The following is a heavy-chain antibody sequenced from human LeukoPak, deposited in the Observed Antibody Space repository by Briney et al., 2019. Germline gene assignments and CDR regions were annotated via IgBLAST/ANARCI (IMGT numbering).Heavy chain of an antibody. CDR3: AIPPLSGTGSSRPLAEMDV. CDR2: ISHTGSTM. Sequence: GGSLRLSCSASGFRFSSYSMNWVRQAPGKGLEWVSYISHTGSTMSYADSVKGRFTISRDNARNSLHLQMNSLRAEDTAVYYCAIPPLSGTGSSRPLAEMDVWGQGTTVTVSS. J-gene: IGHJ6*02. CDR1: GFRFSSYS. V-gene: IGHV3-48*04. D-gene: IGHD3-10*01.